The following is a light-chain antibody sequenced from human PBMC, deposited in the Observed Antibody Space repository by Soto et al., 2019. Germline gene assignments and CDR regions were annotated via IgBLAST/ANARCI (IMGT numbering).Light chain of an antibody. Sequence: EIVMTQSPATLSVSPGERATLSCRASQSVSSNLAWYQQKPGQAPSLLIYGASTRATGIPARFSGSGSGTEFTLTISSLQSEDFAVYYCQQYNNWLTFGGGTKVDNK. CDR1: QSVSSN. CDR3: QQYNNWLT. V-gene: IGKV3-15*01. J-gene: IGKJ4*01. CDR2: GAS.